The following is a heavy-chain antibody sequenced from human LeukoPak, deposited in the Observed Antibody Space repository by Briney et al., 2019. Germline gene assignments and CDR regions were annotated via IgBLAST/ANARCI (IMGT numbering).Heavy chain of an antibody. J-gene: IGHJ4*02. CDR2: ISSSGSTI. V-gene: IGHV3-48*03. Sequence: GGSLRLSCAASGFTFSSYEMNWVRQAPGKGLEWVSYISSSGSTIYYADSVKGRFTISRDNSKNTLYLQMNSLRAEDTAVYYCAKDGGYSYGYETDYFDYWGQGTLVTVSS. CDR3: AKDGGYSYGYETDYFDY. CDR1: GFTFSSYE. D-gene: IGHD5-18*01.